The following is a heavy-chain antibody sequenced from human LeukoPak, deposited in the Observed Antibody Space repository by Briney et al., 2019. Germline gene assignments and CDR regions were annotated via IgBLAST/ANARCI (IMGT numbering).Heavy chain of an antibody. CDR3: ARDGRYCSGGSCYRFDY. CDR2: ISAYNGNT. V-gene: IGHV1-18*01. J-gene: IGHJ4*02. Sequence: ASVKVSCKASGGTFSSYAISWVRQAPGQGLEWMGWISAYNGNTNYAQKLQGRVTMTTDTSTSTAYMELRSLRSDDTAVYYCARDGRYCSGGSCYRFDYWGQGTLVTVSS. CDR1: GGTFSSYA. D-gene: IGHD2-15*01.